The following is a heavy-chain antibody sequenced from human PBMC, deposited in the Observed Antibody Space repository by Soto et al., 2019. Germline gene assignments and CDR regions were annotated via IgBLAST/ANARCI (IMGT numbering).Heavy chain of an antibody. V-gene: IGHV4-59*01. CDR2: IYYSGST. D-gene: IGHD3-22*01. CDR3: ARWPLDSSGSSWFDP. CDR1: GGSISSYY. Sequence: PSETLSLTCTVSGGSISSYYWSWIRQPPGKGLEWIGYIYYSGSTNYNPSLKSRVTISVDTSKNQFSLKLSSVTAADTAVYYCARWPLDSSGSSWFDPWGQGTLVTVSS. J-gene: IGHJ5*02.